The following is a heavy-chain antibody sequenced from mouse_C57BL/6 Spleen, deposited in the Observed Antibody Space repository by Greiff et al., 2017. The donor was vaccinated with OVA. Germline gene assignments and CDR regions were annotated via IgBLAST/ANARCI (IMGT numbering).Heavy chain of an antibody. CDR1: GFTFSSYT. CDR3: ASQEGYYGGGFAY. CDR2: ISGGGGNT. V-gene: IGHV5-9*01. J-gene: IGHJ3*01. Sequence: EVKLVESGGGLVKPGGSLKLSCAASGFTFSSYTMSWVRQTPEKRLEWVATISGGGGNTYYPDSVKGRFTISRDNAKNTLYLQMSRLGSEDAALYYCASQEGYYGGGFAYWGQGTLVTVSA. D-gene: IGHD1-2*01.